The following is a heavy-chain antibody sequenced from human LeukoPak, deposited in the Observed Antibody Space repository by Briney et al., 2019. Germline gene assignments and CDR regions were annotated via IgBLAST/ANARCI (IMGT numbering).Heavy chain of an antibody. V-gene: IGHV3-43*02. CDR3: AKGDHHNTYFNWYNYDMDV. CDR1: GFRLDDYA. J-gene: IGHJ4*02. CDR2: ISADGVST. D-gene: IGHD1-1*01. Sequence: GRSLRLSCTASGFRLDDYAMHWVRQAPGKGLEWVSLISADGVSTYYGESVKGRFTTSRDNRRSFLYLQMNSLKSEDTAVYYCAKGDHHNTYFNWYNYDMDVWGQGALVTVSS.